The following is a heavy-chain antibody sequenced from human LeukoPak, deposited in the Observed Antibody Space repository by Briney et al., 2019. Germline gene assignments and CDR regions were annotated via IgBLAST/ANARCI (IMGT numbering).Heavy chain of an antibody. CDR2: ISYDGSNK. D-gene: IGHD3-9*01. CDR3: VKGMEDYDILTGVLDV. CDR1: GFTFSSYA. Sequence: GGSLRLSCAASGFTFSSYAMHWVRQAPGKGLEWVAVISYDGSNKYYADSVKGRFTISRDNSKNTLYLQMSSLRAEDTAVYYCVKGMEDYDILTGVLDVWGQGTTVTVSS. J-gene: IGHJ6*02. V-gene: IGHV3-30*14.